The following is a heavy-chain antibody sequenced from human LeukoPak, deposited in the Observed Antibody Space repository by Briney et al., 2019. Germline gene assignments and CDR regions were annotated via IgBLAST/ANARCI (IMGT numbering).Heavy chain of an antibody. Sequence: GRSLRLSCAASGFTFSTYGMHWVRQAPGKGLDWVAVISYDGSDKYYADSVKGRFSISRDNSKNTVYLQMNSLRADDTAVYYCVKSRRVGANQRGLFDYWGQGTLVTVSP. D-gene: IGHD1-26*01. CDR1: GFTFSTYG. V-gene: IGHV3-30*18. J-gene: IGHJ4*02. CDR2: ISYDGSDK. CDR3: VKSRRVGANQRGLFDY.